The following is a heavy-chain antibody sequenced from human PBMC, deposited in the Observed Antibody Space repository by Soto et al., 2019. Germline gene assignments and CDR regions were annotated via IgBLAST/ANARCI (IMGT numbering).Heavy chain of an antibody. CDR3: PRYRREAVAGYTLDN. CDR1: GGSISSNY. J-gene: IGHJ4*02. Sequence: SETLSLTCTVSGGSISSNYWTWIRQPPGKGLEWIGYVYNSGSTNYNPSLKSRVTISEDTSKSQFSLKVNSMTAADTAVYYCPRYRREAVAGYTLDNWGQGMLVTFSS. CDR2: VYNSGST. D-gene: IGHD6-13*01. V-gene: IGHV4-59*01.